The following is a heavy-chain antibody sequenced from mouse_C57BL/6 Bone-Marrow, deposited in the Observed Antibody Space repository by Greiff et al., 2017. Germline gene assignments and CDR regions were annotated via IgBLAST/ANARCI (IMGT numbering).Heavy chain of an antibody. CDR2: ISNVAYSI. D-gene: IGHD2-1*01. V-gene: IGHV5-15*01. CDR1: GFTFSDYG. J-gene: IGHJ1*03. Sequence: EVMLVESGGGLVQPGGSLKLSCAASGFTFSDYGMAWVRQAPRKGPEWVAFISNVAYSIYYADTVTGRFTIARENAKNTLYLEMISLRSEDTAMYYCARHRDYGNWYFDVWGTGTTVTVSS. CDR3: ARHRDYGNWYFDV.